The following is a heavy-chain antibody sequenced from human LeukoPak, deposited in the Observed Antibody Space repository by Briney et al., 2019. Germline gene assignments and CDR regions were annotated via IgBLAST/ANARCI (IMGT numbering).Heavy chain of an antibody. CDR3: AKDRRITMIVVSDGDFDY. D-gene: IGHD3-22*01. V-gene: IGHV3-23*01. J-gene: IGHJ4*02. Sequence: GGSLRLSCAASGFTFSSYAMSWVRQAPGKGLEWVSAISGSGGSTYYADSVKGRFTISRDNSKNTLYLQMNSLRAEDTAVYYCAKDRRITMIVVSDGDFDYWGQGTLVTVSS. CDR2: ISGSGGST. CDR1: GFTFSSYA.